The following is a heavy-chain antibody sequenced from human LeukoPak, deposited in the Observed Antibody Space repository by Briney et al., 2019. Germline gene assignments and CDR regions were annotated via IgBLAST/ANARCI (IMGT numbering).Heavy chain of an antibody. CDR1: GFTFSSYS. CDR2: ISSSGSTI. V-gene: IGHV3-48*01. CDR3: ARDPPGGDSSGYYYGGGYFDS. J-gene: IGHJ4*02. D-gene: IGHD3-22*01. Sequence: PGGSLRLSCAASGFTFSSYSMNWVRQAPGKGLEWVSYISSSGSTIYYADSVMGRFAISRDNAKNSLSLQMNSLRAEDTAVYYCARDPPGGDSSGYYYGGGYFDSWGQGTLVTVSP.